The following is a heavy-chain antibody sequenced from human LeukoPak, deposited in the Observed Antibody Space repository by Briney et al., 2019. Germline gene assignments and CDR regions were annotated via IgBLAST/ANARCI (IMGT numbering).Heavy chain of an antibody. Sequence: SETLSLTCSVSGGSISGYYWSWIRQPAGKGLEWFGHIYTSGKTKYNPSLKSRVTMSVDTSKNQFSLKLSSVTAADTAVYFCAREFGSGSYQSQPHDDAFDIWGQGTTVTVSS. CDR1: GGSISGYY. V-gene: IGHV4-4*07. CDR3: AREFGSGSYQSQPHDDAFDI. CDR2: IYTSGKT. J-gene: IGHJ3*02. D-gene: IGHD3-10*01.